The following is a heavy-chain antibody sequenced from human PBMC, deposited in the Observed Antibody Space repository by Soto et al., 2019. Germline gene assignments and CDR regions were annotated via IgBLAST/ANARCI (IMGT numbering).Heavy chain of an antibody. CDR3: AHNSGFSYYFDY. Sequence: PGGSLRLSCAVSGFTFDDYGMHWVRQVAGKGLEWVSGISWKSGSVSYADSVKGRFTISRDNAKNSLYLQMNSLRAEDTALYYCAHNSGFSYYFDYWGLGTPVTVSS. CDR2: ISWKSGSV. D-gene: IGHD6-19*01. V-gene: IGHV3-9*01. J-gene: IGHJ4*02. CDR1: GFTFDDYG.